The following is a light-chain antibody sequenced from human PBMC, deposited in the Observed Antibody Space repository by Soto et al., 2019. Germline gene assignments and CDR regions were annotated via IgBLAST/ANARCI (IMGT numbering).Light chain of an antibody. CDR2: DAS. V-gene: IGKV1-13*02. Sequence: AIQLTQSPSSLSASVGDRVTMTCRASQGISSALAWYQQKPGKAPKLLIFDASTLESGVPSRVSGSGSGTDFTLTISSLQLDDFAPYYCQQYNSYPRTFGQGTKVEIK. CDR3: QQYNSYPRT. J-gene: IGKJ1*01. CDR1: QGISSA.